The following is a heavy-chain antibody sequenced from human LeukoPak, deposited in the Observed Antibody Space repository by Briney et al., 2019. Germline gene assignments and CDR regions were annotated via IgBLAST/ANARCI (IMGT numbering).Heavy chain of an antibody. CDR1: GGSVSSGSYY. V-gene: IGHV4-61*01. J-gene: IGHJ4*02. CDR2: IYYSGST. Sequence: PSETLSLTCTVSGGSVSSGSYYWSWIRQPPGKGLEWIGYIYYSGSTNYNPSLKSRVTISVDTSKNQFSLKLSSVTAADTAVYYCARDQDGDYWGASDYWGQGTLVTVSS. CDR3: ARDQDGDYWGASDY. D-gene: IGHD4-17*01.